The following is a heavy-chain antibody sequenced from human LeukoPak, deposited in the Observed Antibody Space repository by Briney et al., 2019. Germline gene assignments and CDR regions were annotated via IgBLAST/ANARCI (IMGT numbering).Heavy chain of an antibody. CDR2: ISGSGGST. J-gene: IGHJ4*02. D-gene: IGHD1-26*01. CDR3: ARDLREANS. V-gene: IGHV3-23*01. CDR1: GFTFSSYA. Sequence: PGGSLRLSCAASGFTFSSYAMSWVRQAPGKGLEWVSAISGSGGSTYYADSVKGRFTISRDNAKNTVYLQMNSLRAEDTAVYYCARDLREANSWGQGALVTVSS.